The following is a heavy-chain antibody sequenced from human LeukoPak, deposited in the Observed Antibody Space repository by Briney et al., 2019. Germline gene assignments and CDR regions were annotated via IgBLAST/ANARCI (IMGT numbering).Heavy chain of an antibody. CDR2: INPNSGGT. D-gene: IGHD3-9*01. Sequence: ASVKVSCKASGYTFTGYYMHWVRQAPGQGLEWMGWINPNSGGTNYAQKFQGRVTMTRDTSISTAYMELSRLRSDDTAVYYCARAGDYDILTGHFDYWGQGTLVTVSS. J-gene: IGHJ4*02. CDR1: GYTFTGYY. V-gene: IGHV1-2*02. CDR3: ARAGDYDILTGHFDY.